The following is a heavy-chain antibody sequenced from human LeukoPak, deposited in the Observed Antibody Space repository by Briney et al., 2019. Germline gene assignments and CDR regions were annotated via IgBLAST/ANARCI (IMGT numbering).Heavy chain of an antibody. Sequence: LETLSPTRTVSGGSLSGYYWSWIRQPPREGLGWIAYIYYSGSTNYNPSLRSRVTIPVDTSKNQSSLKMSSVTAADTAVYYCARTTRYYDSSGCFDFWGQGTLVTVSS. CDR3: ARTTRYYDSSGCFDF. J-gene: IGHJ4*02. CDR2: IYYSGST. V-gene: IGHV4-59*08. D-gene: IGHD3-22*01. CDR1: GGSLSGYY.